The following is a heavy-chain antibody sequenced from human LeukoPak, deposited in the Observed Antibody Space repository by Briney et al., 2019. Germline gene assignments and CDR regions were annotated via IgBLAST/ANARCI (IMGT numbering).Heavy chain of an antibody. J-gene: IGHJ4*02. CDR2: IKQDGSEK. CDR3: AREGYSSGWYNFDY. D-gene: IGHD6-19*01. V-gene: IGHV3-7*03. CDR1: GFTFSSYW. Sequence: GGSLRLSCAASGFTFSSYWMSWVRQAPGKGLEWVANIKQDGSEKYYVDSVKGRFTISRDNAKNSLYLQMNSLRAEDTAVYYCAREGYSSGWYNFDYWGQGTLVTVSS.